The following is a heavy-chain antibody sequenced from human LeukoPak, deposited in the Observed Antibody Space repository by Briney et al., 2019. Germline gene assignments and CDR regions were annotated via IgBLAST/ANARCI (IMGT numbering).Heavy chain of an antibody. J-gene: IGHJ4*02. Sequence: KPSETLSLTCAVSGYSISSGYYWGWIRQPPGKGLEWIGSIYHSGSTYYNPSLKSRVTLSVDTSKNQFSLKLSSVTAADTAVYYCAARGWYCSGGSCYPTFDYWGQGTLVTVSS. CDR1: GYSISSGYY. D-gene: IGHD2-15*01. CDR2: IYHSGST. CDR3: AARGWYCSGGSCYPTFDY. V-gene: IGHV4-38-2*01.